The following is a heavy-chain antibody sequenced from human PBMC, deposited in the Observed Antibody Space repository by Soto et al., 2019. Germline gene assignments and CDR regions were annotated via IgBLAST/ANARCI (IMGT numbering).Heavy chain of an antibody. J-gene: IGHJ4*02. CDR1: GFTFSSYA. CDR2: ISYDGSNK. Sequence: GGSLRLSCAASGFTFSSYAMHWVRQAPGKGLEWVAVISYDGSNKYYADSVKGRFTISRDNSKNTLYLQMNSLRAEDTAVYYCARIGYSGYDLDYPSQRTLVTVSS. V-gene: IGHV3-30-3*01. CDR3: ARIGYSGYDLDY. D-gene: IGHD5-12*01.